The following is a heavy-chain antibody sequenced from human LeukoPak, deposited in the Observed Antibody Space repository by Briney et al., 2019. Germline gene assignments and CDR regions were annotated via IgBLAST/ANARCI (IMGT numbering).Heavy chain of an antibody. V-gene: IGHV4-34*01. CDR2: INHSGST. Sequence: SETLSLTCAVYGGSFSGYYWSWIRQPPGKGLEWIGEINHSGSTNYNPSLKSRVTISVDTSKNQFSLKLSSVTAADTAVYYCARGPNDFWSGYYTGMRSFFDYWGQGTLVTVSS. J-gene: IGHJ4*02. CDR3: ARGPNDFWSGYYTGMRSFFDY. CDR1: GGSFSGYY. D-gene: IGHD3-3*01.